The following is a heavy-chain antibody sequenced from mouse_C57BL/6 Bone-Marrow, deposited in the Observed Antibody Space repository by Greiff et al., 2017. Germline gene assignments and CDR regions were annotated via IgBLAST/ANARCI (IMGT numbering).Heavy chain of an antibody. J-gene: IGHJ4*01. CDR3: ARGMDY. V-gene: IGHV1-69*01. Sequence: LQQPGAELVMPGASVKLSCKASGYTFTSYWMHWVKQRPGQGLEWIGEIDPSDSYTNYNQKFKGKSTLTVDKSSSTAYMQLSSLTSEDFAVYYCARGMDYWGQGTSVTVSS. CDR2: IDPSDSYT. CDR1: GYTFTSYW.